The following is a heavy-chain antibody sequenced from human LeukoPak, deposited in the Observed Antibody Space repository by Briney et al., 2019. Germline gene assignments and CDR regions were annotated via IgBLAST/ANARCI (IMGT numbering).Heavy chain of an antibody. Sequence: PSETLSLTCTVSGGSISSSRYYWGWIRQPPGKGLEWIGSLYYSGNTYYNPSLKSRVTISVDTSKNQFSLKLSSVTAADTAVYYCARDKRGSGWYRDYYYYMDVWGKGTTVTISS. CDR1: GGSISSSRYY. J-gene: IGHJ6*03. D-gene: IGHD6-19*01. CDR2: LYYSGNT. V-gene: IGHV4-39*07. CDR3: ARDKRGSGWYRDYYYYMDV.